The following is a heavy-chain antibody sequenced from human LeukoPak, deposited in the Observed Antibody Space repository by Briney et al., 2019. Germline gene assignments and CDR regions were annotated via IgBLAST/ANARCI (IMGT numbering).Heavy chain of an antibody. CDR2: INHSGTT. CDR3: ARQGVGEGYFDY. D-gene: IGHD1-26*01. Sequence: SETLSLTCAVSGGSFSGYYWSWIRQPPGKGLEWIGEINHSGTTNYNPSLKSRVTISTDTSKNQFSLKLSSVTAADTAVYYCARQGVGEGYFDYWGQGTLVTVSS. CDR1: GGSFSGYY. V-gene: IGHV4-34*01. J-gene: IGHJ4*02.